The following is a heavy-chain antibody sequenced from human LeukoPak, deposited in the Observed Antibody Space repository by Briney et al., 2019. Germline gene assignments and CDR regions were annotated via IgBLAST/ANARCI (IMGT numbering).Heavy chain of an antibody. CDR1: GYTFTSNY. D-gene: IGHD3-10*01. V-gene: IGHV1-46*01. CDR3: ARASGSSAVPFDY. CDR2: IAPSSGTT. Sequence: GASVKVSCKASGYTFTSNYMHWVRQAPGQGLEWMGVIAPSSGTTSYAQKFQGRVTMTRDTSTSTLYMELGSLTSEDMAVYYCARASGSSAVPFDYWGQGTLVTVSS. J-gene: IGHJ4*02.